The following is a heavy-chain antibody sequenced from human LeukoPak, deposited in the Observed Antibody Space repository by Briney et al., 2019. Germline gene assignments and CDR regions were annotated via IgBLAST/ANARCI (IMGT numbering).Heavy chain of an antibody. CDR2: INPSGGST. J-gene: IGHJ4*02. CDR1: GYTFTSYY. CDR3: ARLYGQRTSRRSATDY. Sequence: ASVKVSCKASGYTFTSYYMHWVRQAPGQGLEWMGIINPSGGSTSYAQKFQGRVTMTRDTSTSTVYMELSSLRSEDTAVYYCARLYGQRTSRRSATDYWGQGTLVTVSS. V-gene: IGHV1-46*01. D-gene: IGHD3-16*01.